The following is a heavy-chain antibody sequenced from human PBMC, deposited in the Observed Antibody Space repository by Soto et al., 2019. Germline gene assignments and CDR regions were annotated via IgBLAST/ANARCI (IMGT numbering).Heavy chain of an antibody. V-gene: IGHV3-66*04. CDR3: ARPSLGDAFDI. CDR2: IYSGGST. Sequence: GGSLRLSCAASGFTVSSNYMSWVRQAPGKGLEWVSLIYSGGSTYYADPVKGRFTISRDNSKNTLYLQMNSLRAEDTALYYCARPSLGDAFDIWGQGTMVTVSS. D-gene: IGHD6-13*01. J-gene: IGHJ3*02. CDR1: GFTVSSNY.